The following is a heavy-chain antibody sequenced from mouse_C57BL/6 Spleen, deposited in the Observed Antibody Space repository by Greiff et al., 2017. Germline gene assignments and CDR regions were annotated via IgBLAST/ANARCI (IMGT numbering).Heavy chain of an antibody. CDR3: ARSGYSRAMDY. V-gene: IGHV1-52*01. D-gene: IGHD3-1*01. J-gene: IGHJ4*01. CDR2: IDPSDSET. CDR1: GYTFTSYW. Sequence: QVQLQQPGAELVRPGSSVKLSCKASGYTFTSYWMHWVKQRPIQGLEWIGNIDPSDSETHYNQKFKDKATLTVDKSSSTAYMQLSGLTSEDSAIYYCARSGYSRAMDYWGQGTSVTVSS.